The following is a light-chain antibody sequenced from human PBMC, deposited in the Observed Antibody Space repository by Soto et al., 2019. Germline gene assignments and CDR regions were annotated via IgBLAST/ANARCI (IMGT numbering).Light chain of an antibody. CDR3: LQDYSYPWT. CDR1: QAIRNE. J-gene: IGKJ1*01. Sequence: AIQMTQSPSSLSASVGDRVTITCRASQAIRNELGWYQQKPGKAPKLLIYAASSLQSGVPSRCSGSGSGTDFTLTISSLQPEDFATYYCLQDYSYPWTFGQGTKVEIK. V-gene: IGKV1-6*01. CDR2: AAS.